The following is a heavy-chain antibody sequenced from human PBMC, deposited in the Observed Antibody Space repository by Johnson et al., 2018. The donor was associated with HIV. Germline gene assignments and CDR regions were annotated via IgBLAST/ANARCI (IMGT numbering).Heavy chain of an antibody. CDR3: ARGEMATNPMVVAFDI. Sequence: VQLLESGGGVVQPGRSLRLSCAASGFTFSSYAMHWVRQAPGKGLEWVAVISYDGSNKYYADSVKGRFNISRDNSKNTLYLQMNSLRAEDTAVYYCARGEMATNPMVVAFDIWGQGTMVTVSS. CDR2: ISYDGSNK. D-gene: IGHD5-24*01. V-gene: IGHV3-30-3*01. J-gene: IGHJ3*02. CDR1: GFTFSSYA.